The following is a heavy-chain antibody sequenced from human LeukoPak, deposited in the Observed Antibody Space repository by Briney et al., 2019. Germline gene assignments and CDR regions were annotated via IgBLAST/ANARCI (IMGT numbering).Heavy chain of an antibody. Sequence: KPSETLSLTCAVSGGSFSGFRWHWIRQPPGKGPEWIGEINHRGGTTYNPSLKSRVTISVDTSKIQFSLNLTSVTAADTAVYYCALELVVPAALERLNAFDIWGHGTMVTVSS. CDR1: GGSFSGFR. J-gene: IGHJ3*02. CDR2: INHRGGT. CDR3: ALELVVPAALERLNAFDI. D-gene: IGHD2-2*01. V-gene: IGHV4-34*01.